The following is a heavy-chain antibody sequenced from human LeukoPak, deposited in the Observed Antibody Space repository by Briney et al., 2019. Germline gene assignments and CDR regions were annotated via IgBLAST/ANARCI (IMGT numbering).Heavy chain of an antibody. CDR1: GGSISSTGHY. Sequence: KPSETLSLTCSVSGGSISSTGHYWGWIRQSPEKGLDWIGSIYSNGNTYYNPSVKSRVTMSVDTSKNQFSLKLTSMTAAETAVYYCARSDTVTTGYFDYWGQGALVTVSS. J-gene: IGHJ4*02. CDR2: IYSNGNT. D-gene: IGHD4-17*01. V-gene: IGHV4-39*07. CDR3: ARSDTVTTGYFDY.